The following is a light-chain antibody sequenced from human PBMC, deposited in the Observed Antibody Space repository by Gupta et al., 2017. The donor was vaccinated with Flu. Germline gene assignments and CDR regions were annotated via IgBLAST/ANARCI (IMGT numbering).Light chain of an antibody. J-gene: IGKJ1*01. CDR1: QNIFYSSNNKNN. V-gene: IGKV4-1*01. Sequence: SLGERATINCRSSQNIFYSSNNKNNLAWYRQKPGQPPELLITWASTRESGVPDRFSGGGSGTDFTLTISSLQAEDVAVYYCQQDDSSPPTFGQGTRVEIK. CDR2: WAS. CDR3: QQDDSSPPT.